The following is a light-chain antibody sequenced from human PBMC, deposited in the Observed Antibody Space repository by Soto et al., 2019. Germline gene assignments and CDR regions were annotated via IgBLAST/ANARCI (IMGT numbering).Light chain of an antibody. CDR3: QQYGSSPPDT. J-gene: IGKJ4*01. V-gene: IGKV3-20*01. CDR2: GAS. Sequence: EIVLTQSPGTLSLSPGERATLSCRASQSISSSYLAWYQQKPGQAPRLLIYGASSRATGIPDRFSGSGSGTDFTLTISRLAPEDVDVYYCQQYGSSPPDTFGGGTKVEIK. CDR1: QSISSSY.